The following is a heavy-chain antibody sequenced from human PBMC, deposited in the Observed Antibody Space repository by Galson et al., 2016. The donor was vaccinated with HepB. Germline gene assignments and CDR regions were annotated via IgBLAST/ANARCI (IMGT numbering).Heavy chain of an antibody. J-gene: IGHJ4*02. CDR2: IYHTEST. Sequence: ETLSLTCAVSGGSISSDNWWNWVRQPPGKGLEWIGKIYHTESTDYNPSLQSRVTISLDKSENKFSLNLTSVTAADTAVYYCARANYEIWSGPLDSWGQGILVTVSS. V-gene: IGHV4-4*02. CDR3: ARANYEIWSGPLDS. D-gene: IGHD3-3*01. CDR1: GGSISSDNW.